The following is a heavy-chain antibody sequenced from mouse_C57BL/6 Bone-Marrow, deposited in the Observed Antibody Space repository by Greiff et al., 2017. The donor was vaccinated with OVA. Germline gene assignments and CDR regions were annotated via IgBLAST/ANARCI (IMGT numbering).Heavy chain of an antibody. CDR1: GYTFTDYY. Sequence: QVQLQQSGPELVKPGASVKISCKASGYTFTDYYINWVKQRPGQGLEWIGWIYPGSGNTKYNEKFKGKATLTVDTSYSTAYMQLSSLTSEDSADDFWARGDWDYFDYWGQGTTLTVSS. CDR3: ARGDWDYFDY. D-gene: IGHD4-1*01. CDR2: IYPGSGNT. V-gene: IGHV1-84*01. J-gene: IGHJ2*01.